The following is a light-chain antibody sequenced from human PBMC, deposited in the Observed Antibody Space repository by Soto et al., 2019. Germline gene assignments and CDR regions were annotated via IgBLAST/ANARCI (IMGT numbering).Light chain of an antibody. CDR2: DVS. CDR3: QVWHRRSDHYV. CDR1: SFKN. Sequence: QSVLTQPASVSGSPGQSITISCTGTSFKNVSWYQQHPGQAPKLLIYDVSYRPSGISHRFSGSESAYTASLTISRVEAEDEADYYCQVWHRRSDHYVFGTGTKVTVL. J-gene: IGLJ1*01. V-gene: IGLV2-14*03.